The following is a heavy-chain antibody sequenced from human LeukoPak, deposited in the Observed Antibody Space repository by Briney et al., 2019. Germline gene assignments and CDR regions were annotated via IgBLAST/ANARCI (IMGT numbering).Heavy chain of an antibody. Sequence: ASVKVSCKASGYTFTGYYMHWVRQAPGQGLEWMGWINPNSGGTNYAQKFQGWVTMTRDTSISTAYMELSRLRSDDTAVYYCARDRGIAAAGIYYYGMDVWGQGTTVTVSS. V-gene: IGHV1-2*04. CDR2: INPNSGGT. J-gene: IGHJ6*02. CDR3: ARDRGIAAAGIYYYGMDV. D-gene: IGHD6-13*01. CDR1: GYTFTGYY.